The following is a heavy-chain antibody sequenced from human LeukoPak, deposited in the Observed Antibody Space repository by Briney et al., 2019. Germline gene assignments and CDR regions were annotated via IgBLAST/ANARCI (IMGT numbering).Heavy chain of an antibody. D-gene: IGHD3-3*01. CDR3: AKDKSGYDFWSGPGYFDY. Sequence: GGSLRLSCAASGFTFSSYAMSWVRQAPGKGLEWVSAISGSGGSTYYADSVKGRFTISRDNSKNTLYLQMNSLRAEDTAVYYCAKDKSGYDFWSGPGYFDYWGQGTLVTVSS. CDR2: ISGSGGST. CDR1: GFTFSSYA. J-gene: IGHJ4*02. V-gene: IGHV3-23*01.